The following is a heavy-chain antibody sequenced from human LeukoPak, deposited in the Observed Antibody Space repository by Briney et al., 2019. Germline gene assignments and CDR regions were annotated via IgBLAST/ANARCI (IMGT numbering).Heavy chain of an antibody. CDR2: ISYDGSNK. CDR1: GFTFSSYA. J-gene: IGHJ4*02. CDR3: ARPYYVWGSYRYKGTEYYFDY. Sequence: GGSLRLSCAASGFTFSSYAMHWVRQAPGKGLEWVAVISYDGSNKYYADSVKGRFTISRDNSKNTLYLQMNSLRAEDTAVYYRARPYYVWGSYRYKGTEYYFDYWGQGTLVTVSS. V-gene: IGHV3-30-3*01. D-gene: IGHD3-16*02.